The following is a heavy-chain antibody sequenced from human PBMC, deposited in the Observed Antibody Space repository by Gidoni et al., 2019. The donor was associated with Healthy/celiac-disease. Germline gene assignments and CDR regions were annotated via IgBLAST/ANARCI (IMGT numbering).Heavy chain of an antibody. CDR2: ISSSSSTI. V-gene: IGHV3-48*01. CDR1: GFTFSSYS. CDR3: ARDPEWYYDSSLGRGAFDI. J-gene: IGHJ3*02. Sequence: EVQLVESGGGLVQPGGSLRLSCAASGFTFSSYSMNWVRQAPGKGLAWVSYISSSSSTIYYADSVKGRFTISRDNAKNSLYLQMNSLRAEDTAVYYCARDPEWYYDSSLGRGAFDIWGQGTMVTVSS. D-gene: IGHD3-22*01.